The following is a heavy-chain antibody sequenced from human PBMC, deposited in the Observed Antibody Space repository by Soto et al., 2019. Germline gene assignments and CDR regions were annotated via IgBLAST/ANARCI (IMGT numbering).Heavy chain of an antibody. D-gene: IGHD3-16*01. CDR2: LYSGGNT. J-gene: IGHJ5*01. Sequence: HPGGSLRLSCAASGLTVSSNYMSWVRQAPGKGLEWVSVLYSGGNTYYADSVKGRFTISRDKSKNTLYLQMNSLRAEDTAVYYCARGLYDYVWGSFAQFDCWGQGTLVTVSS. CDR3: ARGLYDYVWGSFAQFDC. CDR1: GLTVSSNY. V-gene: IGHV3-53*01.